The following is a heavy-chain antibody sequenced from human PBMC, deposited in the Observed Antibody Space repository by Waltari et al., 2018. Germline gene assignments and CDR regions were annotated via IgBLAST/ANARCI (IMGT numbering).Heavy chain of an antibody. CDR3: ARGSGDYYDGLDY. CDR1: GGSFSGYY. CDR2: INHSGRT. V-gene: IGHV4-34*01. D-gene: IGHD3-22*01. J-gene: IGHJ4*02. Sequence: QVQLQQWGAGLLKPSETLSLTCAVYGGSFSGYYWSWIRQPPGKGLGWIGEINHSGRTNNNPSLNSRVTISVDTSKNQCSLKLSYVAAADTAVYYCARGSGDYYDGLDYWGQGTLVTVSS.